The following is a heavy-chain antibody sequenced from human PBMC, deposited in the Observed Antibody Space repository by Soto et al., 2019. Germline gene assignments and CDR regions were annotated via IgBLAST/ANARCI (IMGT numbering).Heavy chain of an antibody. J-gene: IGHJ3*02. CDR3: ARVWGGAFDI. CDR2: IYYSGST. D-gene: IGHD3-10*01. Sequence: SETLSVTCTVSGGSVTSCSYYWIWIRQPPGKGLEWIGYIYYSGSTNYNPSLKSRVTISVDTSKNQFSLKLSSVTAADTAVYYCARVWGGAFDIWGQGTMIT. V-gene: IGHV4-61*01. CDR1: GGSVTSCSYY.